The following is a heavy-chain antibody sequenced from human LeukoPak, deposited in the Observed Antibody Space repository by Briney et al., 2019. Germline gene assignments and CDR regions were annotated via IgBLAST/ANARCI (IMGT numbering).Heavy chain of an antibody. Sequence: GASVKVSCKASGYTFTGYYMHWVRQAPGQGLEWMGWINPNSGGTNYAQKFQGWVTMTRDTSISTAYMELSRLRSDDTAVYYCARERGIAVAGMEWRDAFDIWGQGTMVTVSS. CDR1: GYTFTGYY. CDR2: INPNSGGT. CDR3: ARERGIAVAGMEWRDAFDI. J-gene: IGHJ3*02. V-gene: IGHV1-2*04. D-gene: IGHD6-19*01.